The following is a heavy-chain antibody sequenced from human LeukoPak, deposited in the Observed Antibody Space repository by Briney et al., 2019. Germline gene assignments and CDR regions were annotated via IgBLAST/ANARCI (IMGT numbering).Heavy chain of an antibody. J-gene: IGHJ4*02. CDR3: ARAKGQITAMADY. CDR2: INPNSGGT. CDR1: GGTFSSYA. D-gene: IGHD5-18*01. V-gene: IGHV1-2*06. Sequence: GASVKVSCKASGGTFSSYAISWVRQAPGQGLEWMGRINPNSGGTNYAQKFQGRVTMTRDTSISTAYMELSRLGSDDTAVYYCARAKGQITAMADYWGQGTLVTVSS.